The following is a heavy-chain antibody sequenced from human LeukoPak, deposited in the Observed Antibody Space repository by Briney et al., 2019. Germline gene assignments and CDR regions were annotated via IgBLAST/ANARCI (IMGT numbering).Heavy chain of an antibody. CDR3: ARDPVASAAATK. CDR2: IYHSGST. CDR1: GYSISSGYY. V-gene: IGHV4-38-2*02. J-gene: IGHJ4*02. D-gene: IGHD2-15*01. Sequence: SETLSLTCTVSGYSISSGYYWGWIRQPPGKGLEWIGSIYHSGSTYYNPSLKSRVTISVDTPKNQLSLKVNSVTAADTAVYYCARDPVASAAATKWGQGTLVTVSS.